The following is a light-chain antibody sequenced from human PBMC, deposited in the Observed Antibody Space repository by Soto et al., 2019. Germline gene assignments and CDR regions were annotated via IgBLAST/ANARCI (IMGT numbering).Light chain of an antibody. CDR1: SSDVGGYNY. CDR3: SSYTTVSTYV. V-gene: IGLV2-14*01. CDR2: DVR. J-gene: IGLJ1*01. Sequence: QSVLTQPASVSGSPGQSITISCTGTSSDVGGYNYVSWYQQPPGKAPKLMIYDVRNRPSGVSNRFSGSKSVNTASLTISGLQAEDEADYYCSSYTTVSTYVFGTGTKVTVL.